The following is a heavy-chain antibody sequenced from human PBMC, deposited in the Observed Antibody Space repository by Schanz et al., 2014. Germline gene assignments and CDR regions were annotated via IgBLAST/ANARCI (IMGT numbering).Heavy chain of an antibody. V-gene: IGHV3-30*03. CDR1: GFTFTNLG. CDR2: ISYDGRHK. J-gene: IGHJ4*02. Sequence: QVQLVESGGGVVQPGGSLRLSCAASGFTFTNLGMHWVRRAPGKGLEWVAIISYDGRHKNYADSVKGRFTISRDNSKNTLHLQMNSLRVEDTAVYYCVRDTDYHFDYWGQGTLVTVSS. D-gene: IGHD4-17*01. CDR3: VRDTDYHFDY.